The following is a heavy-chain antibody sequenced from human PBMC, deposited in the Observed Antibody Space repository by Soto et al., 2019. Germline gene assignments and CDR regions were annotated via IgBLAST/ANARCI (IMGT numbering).Heavy chain of an antibody. CDR1: GGSISSGGYY. D-gene: IGHD3-16*02. CDR2: IYYSGST. J-gene: IGHJ1*01. V-gene: IGHV4-31*03. CDR3: ARVRQEITFAGVIAPTWFQH. Sequence: SETLSLTCTVSGGSISSGGYYWSWIRQHPGKGLEWIGYIYYSGSTYYNPSLKSRVTISVDTSKNQFSLKLSSVTAADTAVYYCARVRQEITFAGVIAPTWFQHWGQGTLVTVSS.